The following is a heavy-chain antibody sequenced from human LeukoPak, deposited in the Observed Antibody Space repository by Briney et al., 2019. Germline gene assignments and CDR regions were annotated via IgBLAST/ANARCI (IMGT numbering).Heavy chain of an antibody. V-gene: IGHV4-59*08. J-gene: IGHJ4*02. CDR1: GGSISYDY. Sequence: SETLSLTCTVSGGSISYDYWSWIRQSPGKRLEWIGYIHYSGGTNYSPSLKSRVTISVDTSKNQFSLTLSSVTAADTALYYCATLRGASTAVFDSWGQGALVTVSS. CDR2: IHYSGGT. CDR3: ATLRGASTAVFDS. D-gene: IGHD2-21*02.